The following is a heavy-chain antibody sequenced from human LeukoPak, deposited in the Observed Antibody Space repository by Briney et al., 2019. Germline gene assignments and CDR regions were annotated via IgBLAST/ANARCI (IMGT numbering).Heavy chain of an antibody. J-gene: IGHJ4*02. CDR2: IRSKTYGGTT. CDR3: ARGRQQLGY. Sequence: GGSLRLSCTASGFTFGDYAMSWFRQAPGKGLEWVGFIRSKTYGGTTEYAASVKDRFTISRDDSKTIAYLQMNSLKTDDTAVYYCARGRQQLGYWGQGTLVTVSS. D-gene: IGHD6-13*01. V-gene: IGHV3-49*03. CDR1: GFTFGDYA.